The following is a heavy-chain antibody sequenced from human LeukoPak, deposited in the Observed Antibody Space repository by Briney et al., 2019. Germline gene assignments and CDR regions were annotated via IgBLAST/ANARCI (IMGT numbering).Heavy chain of an antibody. J-gene: IGHJ4*02. CDR1: GFTFSSYE. D-gene: IGHD3-16*01. Sequence: PGGSLRLSCAASGFTFSSYEMNWVRKAPGKGLEWVSYISSSGSTIYYADSVKGRFTISRDNAKNSRYLQMNSLRAEDTAVYYCARDVGGLQNYWGQGTLVTVSS. V-gene: IGHV3-48*03. CDR3: ARDVGGLQNY. CDR2: ISSSGSTI.